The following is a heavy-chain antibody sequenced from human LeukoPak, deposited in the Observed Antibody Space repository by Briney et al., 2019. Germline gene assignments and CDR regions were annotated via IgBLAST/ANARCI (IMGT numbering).Heavy chain of an antibody. CDR2: LYSGGTT. J-gene: IGHJ3*02. CDR1: GFTVNSNY. Sequence: PGGSLRLSCAASGFTVNSNYMSWVRQAPGKGLEWVSVLYSGGTTYHADSVQGRFTISRDDSKNTLYLQMNSLRAEDTAVYYCARDLETDTSDAFDIWGQGTMVTVSS. D-gene: IGHD5-18*01. CDR3: ARDLETDTSDAFDI. V-gene: IGHV3-66*01.